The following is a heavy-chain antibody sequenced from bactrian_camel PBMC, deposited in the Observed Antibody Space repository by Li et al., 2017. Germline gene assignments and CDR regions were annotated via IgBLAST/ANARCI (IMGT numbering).Heavy chain of an antibody. CDR1: GYSYSNYYC. V-gene: IGHV3S1*01. CDR2: ISPEAGGVK. Sequence: QVQLVESGGGSVQAGGSLRLSCAASGYSYSNYYCLAWFRQAPGNERERVATISPEAGGVKSYANSVKGRFTISRDNAKNTLYLQLNSLKTEDTAMYYCAKDWGLAVVAGKPKGQGTQVTVS. J-gene: IGHJ4*01. D-gene: IGHD6*01.